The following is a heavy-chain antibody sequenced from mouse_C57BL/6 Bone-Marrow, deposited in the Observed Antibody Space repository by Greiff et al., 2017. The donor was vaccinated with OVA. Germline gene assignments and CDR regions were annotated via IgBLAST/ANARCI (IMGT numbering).Heavy chain of an antibody. CDR1: GYTFTSYW. D-gene: IGHD3-2*02. CDR3: ARQLRLRYFDY. V-gene: IGHV1-64*01. Sequence: QVQLQQSGAELVKPGASVKLSCKASGYTFTSYWMHWVKQRPGQGLEWIGMIHPNSGSTNYNEKFKSKATLTVDKSSSTAYMQLSSLTSEDSAVYYCARQLRLRYFDYWGQGTTLTVSS. J-gene: IGHJ2*01. CDR2: IHPNSGST.